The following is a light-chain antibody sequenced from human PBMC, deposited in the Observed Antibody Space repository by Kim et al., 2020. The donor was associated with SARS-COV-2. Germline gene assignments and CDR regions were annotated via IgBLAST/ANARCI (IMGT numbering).Light chain of an antibody. V-gene: IGLV4-69*01. CDR2: VNRDGSH. Sequence: GASSTLTCTLSGTHTDYAIAWHRQQPEGGPHFLLIVNRDGSHYRGDGIPDRFSGSSTESERFLTISNLQSDDEADYYCQTWGSPVVFGGGTQLTVL. J-gene: IGLJ2*01. CDR1: GTHTDYA. CDR3: QTWGSPVV.